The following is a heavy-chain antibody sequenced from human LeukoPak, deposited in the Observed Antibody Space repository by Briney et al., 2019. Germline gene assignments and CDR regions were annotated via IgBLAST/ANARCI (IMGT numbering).Heavy chain of an antibody. CDR1: GYSISSGYY. CDR2: IYHSGST. CDR3: ARVGFATRGAFDI. Sequence: SETLFLTCAVSGYSISSGYYWGWIRQPPGKGLEWIGSIYHSGSTYYNPSLKSRVTISVDTSKNQFSLKLSSVTAADTAVYYCARVGFATRGAFDIWGQGTMVTVSS. D-gene: IGHD5-24*01. J-gene: IGHJ3*02. V-gene: IGHV4-38-2*01.